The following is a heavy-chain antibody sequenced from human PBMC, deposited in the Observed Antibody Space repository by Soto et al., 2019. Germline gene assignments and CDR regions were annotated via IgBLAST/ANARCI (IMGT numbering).Heavy chain of an antibody. CDR3: ARPTRDIVVVPAAPADY. D-gene: IGHD2-2*01. V-gene: IGHV3-21*01. CDR2: ISSSSSYI. J-gene: IGHJ4*02. CDR1: GFTFSSYS. Sequence: GGSLRLSCAASGFTFSSYSMNWVRQAPGKGLEWVSSISSSSSYIYYADSVKGRFTISRDNAKNSLYLQMNSLRAEDTAVYYCARPTRDIVVVPAAPADYWGQGTLVTVSS.